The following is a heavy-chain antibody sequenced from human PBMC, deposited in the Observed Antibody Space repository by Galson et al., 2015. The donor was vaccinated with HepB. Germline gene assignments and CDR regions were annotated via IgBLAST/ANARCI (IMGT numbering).Heavy chain of an antibody. CDR2: ITAGNGNT. CDR3: ARGSENLDY. V-gene: IGHV1-3*01. J-gene: IGHJ4*02. CDR1: GYTFTTYA. D-gene: IGHD6-19*01. Sequence: SVKVSCKASGYTFTTYAIYWVRQAPGQRLEWMGWITAGNGNTKYSKRFQGRVTITRDTSASTAYMELNSLRSEDTAVYYCARGSENLDYWGQGTLVTVSS.